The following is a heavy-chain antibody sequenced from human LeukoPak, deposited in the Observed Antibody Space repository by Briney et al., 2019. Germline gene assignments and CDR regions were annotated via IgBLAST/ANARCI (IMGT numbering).Heavy chain of an antibody. D-gene: IGHD3-10*01. J-gene: IGHJ4*02. V-gene: IGHV3-23*01. CDR2: TTKSGSRT. CDR1: GFIFNNCD. Sequence: GGSLRLSCAASGFIFNNCDLSWLRQAPGKGLEWVLDTTKSGSRTDYADSVKGRFTISRDKSKNTLYLQMNSLRAEDTAIYYCAGCWRWGQGTRVTVSS. CDR3: AGCWR.